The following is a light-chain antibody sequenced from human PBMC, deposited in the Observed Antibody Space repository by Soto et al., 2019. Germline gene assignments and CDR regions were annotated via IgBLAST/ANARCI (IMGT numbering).Light chain of an antibody. Sequence: DIQMTQSPSSLSASVGDTVTITCQASQDISNYLNWYQQKPGKAPQLLIYDASTLETGVPSRFSVSGSGTDFTLSISSLQPEDFATYYCQQYDNFPLTFGGGTKVDIK. V-gene: IGKV1-33*01. CDR3: QQYDNFPLT. CDR2: DAS. J-gene: IGKJ4*01. CDR1: QDISNY.